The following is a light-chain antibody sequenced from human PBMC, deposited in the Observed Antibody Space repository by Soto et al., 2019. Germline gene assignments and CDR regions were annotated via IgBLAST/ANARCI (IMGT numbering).Light chain of an antibody. J-gene: IGLJ1*01. CDR1: SSDVGSYNL. V-gene: IGLV2-23*02. Sequence: QSVLTQPASVSGSPGQSITISRTGTSSDVGSYNLVSWYQQHPGKAPKLLIYEVTKRPSGVSNRFSGSKSGNTASLTISGLPAEDEADYYCCSYAGHSTYVFGTGTKVTVL. CDR3: CSYAGHSTYV. CDR2: EVT.